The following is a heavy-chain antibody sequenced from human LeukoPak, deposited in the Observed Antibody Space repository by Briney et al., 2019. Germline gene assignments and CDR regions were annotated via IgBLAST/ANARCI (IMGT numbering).Heavy chain of an antibody. D-gene: IGHD6-13*01. CDR3: ARGLGAAAH. CDR2: INHSGST. CDR1: GGSFSGYY. V-gene: IGHV4-34*01. J-gene: IGHJ4*02. Sequence: KPSETLSLTCAVYGGSFSGYYWSWIRQPPGKGREWIGEINHSGSTNYNPSLKSRVTISVDTSKNQFSLKLSSVTAADTAVYHCARGLGAAAHWGQGTLVTVSS.